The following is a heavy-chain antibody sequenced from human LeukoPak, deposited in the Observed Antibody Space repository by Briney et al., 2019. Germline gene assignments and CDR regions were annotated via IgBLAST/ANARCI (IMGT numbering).Heavy chain of an antibody. CDR1: GFTFTDHW. Sequence: GGSLRLSCVASGFTFTDHWMHWVGQVPGKGLLWVSRINPDGRRTVYADSVKGRFIVSRDNAKNTLYLQMNSLTAEDTALYYCTRDAKNNRDFDLWGQGTLVTVSS. D-gene: IGHD2/OR15-2a*01. V-gene: IGHV3-74*01. J-gene: IGHJ4*02. CDR3: TRDAKNNRDFDL. CDR2: INPDGRRT.